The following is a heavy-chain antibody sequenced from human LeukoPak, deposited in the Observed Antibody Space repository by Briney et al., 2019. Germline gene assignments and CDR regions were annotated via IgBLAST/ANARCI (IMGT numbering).Heavy chain of an antibody. Sequence: GGSLRLSCAASGFTFSSYSMNWVRQAPGKGLEWVSSISSSSSYIYYADSVKGRFTISRDNAKNSLYLQMNSLRAEDTAVYYCARGFRGSYYYFDYWGQGTLVTVSS. CDR1: GFTFSSYS. CDR3: ARGFRGSYYYFDY. J-gene: IGHJ4*02. D-gene: IGHD1-26*01. CDR2: ISSSSSYI. V-gene: IGHV3-21*01.